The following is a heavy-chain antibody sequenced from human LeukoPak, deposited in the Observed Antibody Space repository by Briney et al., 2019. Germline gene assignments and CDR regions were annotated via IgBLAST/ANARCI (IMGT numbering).Heavy chain of an antibody. CDR1: GGSISSGGYS. V-gene: IGHV4-30-2*01. CDR2: IYHSGST. CDR3: ASSLWFPY. Sequence: SETLSLTYAVSGGSISSGGYSWSWIRQPPGKGLEWIGYIYHSGSTYYNPSLKSRVTISVDRSKNQFSLKLSSVTAADTAVYYCASSLWFPYWGQGTLVTVSS. D-gene: IGHD3-10*01. J-gene: IGHJ4*02.